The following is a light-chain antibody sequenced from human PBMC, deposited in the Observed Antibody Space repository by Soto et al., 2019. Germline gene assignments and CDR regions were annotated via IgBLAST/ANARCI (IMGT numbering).Light chain of an antibody. Sequence: QPVLTQPASVSGSPGQSITISCTGTFSDVGRYNSVSWYQQRPGKAPKLMIFEVNNRPSGVSNRFSGSKSGNTASLAISGLQTEDEADYYCCSYTTTSAYVFGTGTKVTVL. CDR1: FSDVGRYNS. J-gene: IGLJ1*01. CDR2: EVN. CDR3: CSYTTTSAYV. V-gene: IGLV2-14*01.